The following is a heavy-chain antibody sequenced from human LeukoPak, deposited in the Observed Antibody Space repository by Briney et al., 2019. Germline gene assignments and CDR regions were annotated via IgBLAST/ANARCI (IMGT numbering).Heavy chain of an antibody. Sequence: PSETLSLTCTVSGGSIRSYYWSWIRQPPGKGLEWIGYIYYSGSTNYNPSLKSRVTISVDTSKNQFSLKLSSVTAADTAVYYCARDTTMVRGVNAFDIWGQGTMVTVSS. CDR2: IYYSGST. CDR3: ARDTTMVRGVNAFDI. D-gene: IGHD3-10*01. CDR1: GGSIRSYY. V-gene: IGHV4-59*01. J-gene: IGHJ3*02.